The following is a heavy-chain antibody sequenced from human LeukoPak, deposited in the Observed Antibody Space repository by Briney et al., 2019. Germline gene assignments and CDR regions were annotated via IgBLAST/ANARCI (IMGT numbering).Heavy chain of an antibody. J-gene: IGHJ5*02. V-gene: IGHV3-21*01. Sequence: GGSLRLSCAASGFTFNTYSMNWVRPAPGKGLEWVSSISSRSEDIFCADSVKGRFTSSRVHAKNSLYLQMNSRRAEDTAMYYCVIHPRVLGSICNPWGQGTLVTVSS. CDR2: ISSRSEDI. CDR1: GFTFNTYS. CDR3: VIHPRVLGSICNP. D-gene: IGHD7-27*01.